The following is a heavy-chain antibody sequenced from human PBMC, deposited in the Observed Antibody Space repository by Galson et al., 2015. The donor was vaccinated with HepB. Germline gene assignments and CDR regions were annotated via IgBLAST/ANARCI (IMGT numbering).Heavy chain of an antibody. CDR3: AKDGSGGVGVTLHY. V-gene: IGHV3-30*18. CDR2: ISYDETNK. D-gene: IGHD1-26*01. J-gene: IGHJ4*02. CDR1: GFTFNDYG. Sequence: SLRLSCAVSGFTFNDYGMHWVRQAPGKGLEWVAVISYDETNKYYADSVKGRFTISRDNSKNTLYLQMNSLRVEDTAFYYCAKDGSGGVGVTLHYWGQGTPVTVSS.